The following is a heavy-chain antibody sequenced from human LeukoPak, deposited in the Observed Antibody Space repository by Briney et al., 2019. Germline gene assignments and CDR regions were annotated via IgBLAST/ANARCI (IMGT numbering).Heavy chain of an antibody. CDR1: GFTFSSYW. D-gene: IGHD5-12*01. CDR2: IISDGSST. Sequence: GGSLRLSCAASGFTFSSYWMHWVRRAPGKGLVWVSRIISDGSSTSYADSVKGRFTISRDNAKNTLYLQMNSLRAEDTAVYYCASSRYSGYDWALDYWGQGTLVTVSS. V-gene: IGHV3-74*01. CDR3: ASSRYSGYDWALDY. J-gene: IGHJ4*02.